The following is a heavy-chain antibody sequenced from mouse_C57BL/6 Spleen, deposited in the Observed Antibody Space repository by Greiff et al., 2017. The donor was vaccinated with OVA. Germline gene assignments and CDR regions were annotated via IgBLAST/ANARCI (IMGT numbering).Heavy chain of an antibody. CDR2: ISYDGSN. CDR3: ARAQTGTLDY. J-gene: IGHJ2*01. Sequence: VQLKQSGPGLVKPSQSLSLTCSVTGYSITSGYYWNWIRQFPGNKLEWMGYISYDGSNNYNPSLKNRISITRDTSKNQFFLKLNSVTTEDTATYYCARAQTGTLDYWGQGTTLTVSS. CDR1: GYSITSGYY. V-gene: IGHV3-6*01. D-gene: IGHD4-1*01.